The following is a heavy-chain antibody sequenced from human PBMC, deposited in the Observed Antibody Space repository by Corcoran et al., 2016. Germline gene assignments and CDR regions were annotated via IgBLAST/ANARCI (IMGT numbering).Heavy chain of an antibody. J-gene: IGHJ4*02. CDR2: MNPNRGNT. Sequence: QVQLVQSGAEVKKPGASVKVSCKASGYTFPSYDINWVRQATGQGLEWMGWMNPNRGNTGYAQKFQGRVTKTRKTSISAAYMELSSLRSEDTAVYYCARDRSYDFWSGYKRPFDYWGQGTLVTVSS. D-gene: IGHD3-3*01. V-gene: IGHV1-8*01. CDR1: GYTFPSYD. CDR3: ARDRSYDFWSGYKRPFDY.